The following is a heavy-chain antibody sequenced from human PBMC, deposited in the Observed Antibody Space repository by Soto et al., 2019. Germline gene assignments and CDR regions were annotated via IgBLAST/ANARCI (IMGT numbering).Heavy chain of an antibody. D-gene: IGHD5-18*01. V-gene: IGHV3-7*01. CDR1: GFTFSSYW. J-gene: IGHJ3*02. CDR2: IKQDGSEK. Sequence: GGSLRLSCAASGFTFSSYWMSWVRQAPGKGLEWVANIKQDGSEKYYVDSVKGRFTISRDNAKNSLYLQMNSLRADDTAVYYCARGGVQLCVDFDIWGQGTMVTVSS. CDR3: ARGGVQLCVDFDI.